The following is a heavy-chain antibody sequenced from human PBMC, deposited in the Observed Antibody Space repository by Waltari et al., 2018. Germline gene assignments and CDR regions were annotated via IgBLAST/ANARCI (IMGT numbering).Heavy chain of an antibody. CDR1: AFTFRSYA. CDR3: AKGIVGATEAYYFDY. D-gene: IGHD1-26*01. J-gene: IGHJ4*02. Sequence: EVQLLESGGGLLQPGGSLRLSCAASAFTFRSYALSWVRQAPGKGLGWVADISGSGDRTYYADSVKGRFTISRDNSKNTLFLQMNSLRAEDTAVYYCAKGIVGATEAYYFDYWGQGTPVTVSS. V-gene: IGHV3-23*01. CDR2: ISGSGDRT.